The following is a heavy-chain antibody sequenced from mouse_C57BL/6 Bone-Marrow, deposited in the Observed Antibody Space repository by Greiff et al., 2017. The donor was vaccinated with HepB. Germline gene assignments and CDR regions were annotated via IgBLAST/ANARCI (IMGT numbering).Heavy chain of an antibody. V-gene: IGHV1-81*01. J-gene: IGHJ4*01. CDR2: IYPRSGNT. Sequence: QVQLQQSGAELARPGASVKLSCKASGYTFTSYGISWVKQRTGQGLEWIGEIYPRSGNTYYNEKFKGKATLTADKSSSTAYIELRSLTSEDSAVYFCARKGLRAMDYWGQGTSVTVSS. D-gene: IGHD2-2*01. CDR3: ARKGLRAMDY. CDR1: GYTFTSYG.